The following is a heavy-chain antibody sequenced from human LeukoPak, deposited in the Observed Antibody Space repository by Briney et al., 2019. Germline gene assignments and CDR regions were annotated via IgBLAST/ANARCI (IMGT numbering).Heavy chain of an antibody. V-gene: IGHV5-51*01. CDR1: GYIFTMYW. CDR2: IYPGDSGI. D-gene: IGHD3-10*01. Sequence: GESLKISCKGSGYIFTMYWIAWVRQMPGKGLEWMGIIYPGDSGIRYSPSFQGQVTISADKSISTAYLQWSSLRASDTAMYYCARFSSGSQYNWFDPWGQGTLVTVSS. CDR3: ARFSSGSQYNWFDP. J-gene: IGHJ5*02.